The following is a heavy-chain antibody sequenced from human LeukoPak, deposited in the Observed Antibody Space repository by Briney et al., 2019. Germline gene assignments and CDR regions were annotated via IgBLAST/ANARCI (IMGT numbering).Heavy chain of an antibody. Sequence: QSGGSLRLSCAASGFTFSSYWMSWVRQAPGKGLEWVANIQQDGSEKYYVDSVTGRFTISRDNAKNSLYLQMNSLRAEDTAVYYCARELPTGTDYFDYWGQGTLVTVSS. V-gene: IGHV3-7*01. CDR3: ARELPTGTDYFDY. D-gene: IGHD3-10*01. CDR1: GFTFSSYW. J-gene: IGHJ4*02. CDR2: IQQDGSEK.